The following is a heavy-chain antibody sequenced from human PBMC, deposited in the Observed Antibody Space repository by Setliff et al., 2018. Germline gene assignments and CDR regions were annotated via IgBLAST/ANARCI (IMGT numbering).Heavy chain of an antibody. CDR3: ARLPPLVQNNGASNHAFDV. D-gene: IGHD6-6*01. CDR1: VFSLSTTETH. Sequence: SGPTLVNPTQTLTLTCTFSVFSLSTTETHVSWIRQPPGKAPEWLARLDWDDDKFYNTSLRSRLTLSKDTSKNQVILTMTNMDPADTATYYCARLPPLVQNNGASNHAFDVWGPGAVVTV. J-gene: IGHJ3*01. V-gene: IGHV2-70*04. CDR2: LDWDDDK.